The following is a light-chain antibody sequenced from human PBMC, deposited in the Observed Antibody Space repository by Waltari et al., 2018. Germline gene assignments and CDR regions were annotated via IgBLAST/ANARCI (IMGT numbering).Light chain of an antibody. J-gene: IGLJ2*01. CDR2: EVQ. CDR1: SRDIGGYNF. Sequence: QSALTQPPSASGSSGQSVTISCTGSSRDIGGYNFVSGYQQHPGKAPRLLIYEVQKRPAGIPDRCSGSTTGTSASLTVSGLQADDEAQYFCSSYVGYNSVVFGGGTKLTVL. V-gene: IGLV2-8*01. CDR3: SSYVGYNSVV.